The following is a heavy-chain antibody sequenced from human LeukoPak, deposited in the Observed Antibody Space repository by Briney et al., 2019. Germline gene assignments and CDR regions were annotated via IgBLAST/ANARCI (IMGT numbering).Heavy chain of an antibody. CDR2: INTNTGNP. V-gene: IGHV7-4-1*02. D-gene: IGHD5-18*01. Sequence: ASVKVSCKASGYIFTSYAMKWVRQAPGQGLEWMGWINTNTGNPTYAQGFTGRFVFSLDTSVSTAYLQISSLKAEDTAVYYCARYRVETAMKDAFDIWGQGTMVTVSS. J-gene: IGHJ3*02. CDR1: GYIFTSYA. CDR3: ARYRVETAMKDAFDI.